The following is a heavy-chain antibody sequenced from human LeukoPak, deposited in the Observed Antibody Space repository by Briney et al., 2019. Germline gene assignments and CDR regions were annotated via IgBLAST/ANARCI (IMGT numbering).Heavy chain of an antibody. J-gene: IGHJ4*02. D-gene: IGHD3-10*01. Sequence: GGSLRLSCAASGFTFSAYAMIWVRQAPGKGLEWVSYITSSSSTIYYADSVKGRFTISRDNAKNSLYLQMNSLRDEDTAVYYCARGDGWFGELLNFDYWGQGTLVTVSS. CDR2: ITSSSSTI. V-gene: IGHV3-48*02. CDR1: GFTFSAYA. CDR3: ARGDGWFGELLNFDY.